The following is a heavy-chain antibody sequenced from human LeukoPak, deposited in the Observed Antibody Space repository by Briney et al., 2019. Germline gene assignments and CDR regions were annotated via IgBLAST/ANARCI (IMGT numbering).Heavy chain of an antibody. D-gene: IGHD2-2*01. CDR2: IWYDGSNK. J-gene: IGHJ4*02. Sequence: GGSLRLSSAASEFTFSSFGMHWVRQAPGKGLEWVAVIWYDGSNKYYADSVKGRFTISRDNSKNALYLQMNSLRAEDTAVYYCARDRGDSTSWYVTDYWGQGTLVTVSS. CDR1: EFTFSSFG. CDR3: ARDRGDSTSWYVTDY. V-gene: IGHV3-33*01.